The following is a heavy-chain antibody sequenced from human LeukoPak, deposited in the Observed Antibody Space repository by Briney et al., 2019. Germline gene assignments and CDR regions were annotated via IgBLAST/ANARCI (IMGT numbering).Heavy chain of an antibody. Sequence: ASVKVSCKASGYTFTSYYMHWVRQAPGQGLEWMGIINPSGGSTSYAQKFQGRVTMTRDMSTSTVYMELSSLRSEDTAVYYCARELYCSSTSCYGGGTDYWGQGTLVTVSS. CDR2: INPSGGST. D-gene: IGHD2-2*01. J-gene: IGHJ4*02. V-gene: IGHV1-46*01. CDR1: GYTFTSYY. CDR3: ARELYCSSTSCYGGGTDY.